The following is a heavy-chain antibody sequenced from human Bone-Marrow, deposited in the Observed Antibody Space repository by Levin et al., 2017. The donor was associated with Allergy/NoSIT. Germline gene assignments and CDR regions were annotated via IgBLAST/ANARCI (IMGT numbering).Heavy chain of an antibody. V-gene: IGHV3-23*01. CDR2: ISGSGGST. J-gene: IGHJ4*02. D-gene: IGHD4-17*01. CDR1: GFTFSSYA. Sequence: SGGSLRLSCAASGFTFSSYAMSWVRQAPGKGLEWVSAISGSGGSTYYADSVKGRFTISRDNSKNTLYLQMNSLRAEDTAVYYCAKDTRNALMTTVTTTGSYWGQGTLVTVSS. CDR3: AKDTRNALMTTVTTTGSY.